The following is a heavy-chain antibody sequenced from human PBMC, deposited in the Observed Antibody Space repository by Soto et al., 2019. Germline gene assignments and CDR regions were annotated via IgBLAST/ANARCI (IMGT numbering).Heavy chain of an antibody. CDR3: AKEGLAGNYPYFDY. V-gene: IGHV3-23*01. CDR2: ISGSGGRT. CDR1: GFTFSSYA. Sequence: GGSLRLSCAASGFTFSSYALSWVRQAPGKGLEWVSSISGSGGRTYYADSVKGRFTISGDNSKNTVYVQLSSLRAEDTAIYYCAKEGLAGNYPYFDYWGHGTLVTVSS. D-gene: IGHD4-4*01. J-gene: IGHJ4*01.